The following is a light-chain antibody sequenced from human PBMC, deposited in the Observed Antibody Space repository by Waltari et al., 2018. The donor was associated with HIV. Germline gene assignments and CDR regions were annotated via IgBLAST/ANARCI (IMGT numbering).Light chain of an antibody. Sequence: QSVLTQPPSVSGAPGQTVTHSCTGSSSNIGARAHFDVHWYQQLPGTAPKLLVYGNNNRPSGVPDRFSVSKSGASASLAITGLQAEDEADYYCQSYDTRLSGSVFGGGTKLTVL. CDR3: QSYDTRLSGSV. V-gene: IGLV1-40*01. J-gene: IGLJ3*02. CDR2: GNN. CDR1: SSNIGARAHFD.